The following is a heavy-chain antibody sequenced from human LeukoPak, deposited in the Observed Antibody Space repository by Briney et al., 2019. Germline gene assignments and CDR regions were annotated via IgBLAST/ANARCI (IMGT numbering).Heavy chain of an antibody. J-gene: IGHJ4*02. CDR2: IYYSGST. CDR1: GASIFSSSYY. D-gene: IGHD3-3*01. Sequence: SETLSLTCTVSGASIFSSSYYWGWVRQPPGKALEWIGTIYYSGSTYYNPSLKSRVAVSMDTSKNQFSLKVTSVTAADTAVYYCAREGGFYRPLDYSGQGILVTVSS. V-gene: IGHV4-39*02. CDR3: AREGGFYRPLDY.